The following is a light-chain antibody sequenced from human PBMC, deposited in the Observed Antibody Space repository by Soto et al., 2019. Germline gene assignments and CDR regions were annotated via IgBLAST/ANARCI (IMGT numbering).Light chain of an antibody. V-gene: IGLV1-44*01. CDR1: SSNIGSNT. J-gene: IGLJ1*01. CDR2: SNN. Sequence: QSVLTHPPSGSGTPLQRVTISCSGSSSNIGSNTVNWYQQLPGTAPKLLIYSNNQRPSGVPDRFSGSKSGTSASLAISGLQSEDEADYYCAAWDDSLNGYVFGTGTKVTVL. CDR3: AAWDDSLNGYV.